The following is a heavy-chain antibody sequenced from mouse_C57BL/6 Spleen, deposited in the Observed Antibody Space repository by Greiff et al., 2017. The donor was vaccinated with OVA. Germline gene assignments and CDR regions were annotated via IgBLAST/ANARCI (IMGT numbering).Heavy chain of an antibody. CDR2: IHPNSGST. V-gene: IGHV1-64*01. CDR1: GYTFTSYW. Sequence: VQLQQPGAELVKPGASVKLSCKASGYTFTSYWMHWVKQRPGQGLEWIGMIHPNSGSTNYNEKFKSKATLTVDKSSSTAYMQLSSLTSEDSAVYDGARWGTTVVAPFDYWGQGTTLTVSS. CDR3: ARWGTTVVAPFDY. D-gene: IGHD1-1*01. J-gene: IGHJ2*01.